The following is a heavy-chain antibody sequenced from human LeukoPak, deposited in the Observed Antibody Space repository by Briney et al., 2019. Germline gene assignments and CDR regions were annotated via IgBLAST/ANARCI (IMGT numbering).Heavy chain of an antibody. CDR1: GYTFTSYG. CDR2: ISAYNGNT. V-gene: IGHV1-18*01. CDR3: AKYPGHGFWSGYHSYYFDY. D-gene: IGHD3-3*01. Sequence: ASVKVSCKASGYTFTSYGISWVRQAPGQGLEWMGWISAYNGNTNYAQKLQGRVTMTTDTSTSTAYMELRSLRSDDTAVYYCAKYPGHGFWSGYHSYYFDYWGQGTLVTVSS. J-gene: IGHJ4*02.